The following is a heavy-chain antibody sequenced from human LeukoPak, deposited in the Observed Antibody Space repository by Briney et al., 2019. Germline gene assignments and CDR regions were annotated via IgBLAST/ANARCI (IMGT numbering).Heavy chain of an antibody. D-gene: IGHD5-18*01. J-gene: IGHJ5*02. CDR3: ARDVNVIMLRGYSYGSVSWFDP. Sequence: ASVKVSCKASGYTFTDYYMHWVRQAPGQGLEWMGRINPNSGGTNYAQKFQGRVTMTGDTSISTAYMELSRLRSDDTAVYYCARDVNVIMLRGYSYGSVSWFDPWGQGTLVTVSS. V-gene: IGHV1-2*06. CDR2: INPNSGGT. CDR1: GYTFTDYY.